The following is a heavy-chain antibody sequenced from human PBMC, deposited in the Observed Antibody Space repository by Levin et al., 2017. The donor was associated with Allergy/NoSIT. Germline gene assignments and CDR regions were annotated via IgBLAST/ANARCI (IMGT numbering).Heavy chain of an antibody. CDR1: GFTFSSSA. V-gene: IGHV3-23*01. Sequence: LSLPCAASGFTFSSSAMSWVRQAPGKGLEWVSAISGSGGSTYYADSVKGRFTISRDNSKNTLYLQMNSLRAEDTAVYYCAKDVDIVTTLFDYWGQGTLVTVSS. CDR2: ISGSGGST. J-gene: IGHJ4*02. D-gene: IGHD5-12*01. CDR3: AKDVDIVTTLFDY.